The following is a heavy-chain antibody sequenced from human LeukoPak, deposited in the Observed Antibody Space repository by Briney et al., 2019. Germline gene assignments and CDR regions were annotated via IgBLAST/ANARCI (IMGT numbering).Heavy chain of an antibody. CDR2: ISSSSTYI. CDR3: ARISAAWCFDY. J-gene: IGHJ4*02. CDR1: GFIFSNYN. Sequence: PGGSLRLSCAGPGFIFSNYNMNWVRQAPGKGLEWVSSISSSSTYIYYADSVKGRFTISRDNAKNPLYLQMNSLRAEDTAVYYCARISAAWCFDYWGQGTLVTVSS. D-gene: IGHD2-8*01. V-gene: IGHV3-21*06.